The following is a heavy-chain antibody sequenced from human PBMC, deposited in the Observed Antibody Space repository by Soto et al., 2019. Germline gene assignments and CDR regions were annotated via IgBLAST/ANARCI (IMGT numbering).Heavy chain of an antibody. CDR2: IYSGGST. CDR1: GGFVNSDTHS. V-gene: IGHV4-61*01. D-gene: IGHD2-2*01. CDR3: ARFVRSCSATTCSTRADV. Sequence: TSETLSLTCTVSGGFVNSDTHSWSWIRQTPGKRLEWIGFIYSGGSTKNPSLRSRVTMSVDTSKNQFSLKLRSVIVADTAVYHCARFVRSCSATTCSTRADVWGQGITVTVSS. J-gene: IGHJ6*02.